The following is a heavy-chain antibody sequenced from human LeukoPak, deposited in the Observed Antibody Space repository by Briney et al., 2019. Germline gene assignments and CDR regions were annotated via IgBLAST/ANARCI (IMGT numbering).Heavy chain of an antibody. Sequence: PSQTPSLTCTVSGGSISSGGYYWSWIRQHPGKGLEWIGYIYYSGSTYYNPSLKSRVTISVDTSKNQFSLKLSSVTAADTAVYYCARYYYDSSGYRRDYYYYGMDVWGQGTTVTVSS. CDR1: GGSISSGGYY. J-gene: IGHJ6*02. CDR3: ARYYYDSSGYRRDYYYYGMDV. D-gene: IGHD3-22*01. V-gene: IGHV4-31*03. CDR2: IYYSGST.